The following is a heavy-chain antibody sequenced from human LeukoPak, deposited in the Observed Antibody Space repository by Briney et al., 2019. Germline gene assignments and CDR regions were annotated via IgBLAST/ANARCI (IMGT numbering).Heavy chain of an antibody. D-gene: IGHD3-10*01. Sequence: ASVKVSCKTSGYTFTNFDINWVRQATGQGLEWLGWMNPYTGKTGYAQKFQGRVTMTEDTSTDTAYMELSSLRSEDTAVYYCATDRITMVRGVGRFDYWGQGTLVTVSS. J-gene: IGHJ4*02. V-gene: IGHV1-8*02. CDR3: ATDRITMVRGVGRFDY. CDR2: MNPYTGKT. CDR1: GYTFTNFD.